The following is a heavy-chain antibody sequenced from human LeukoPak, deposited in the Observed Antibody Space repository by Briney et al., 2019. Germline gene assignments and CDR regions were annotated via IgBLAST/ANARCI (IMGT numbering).Heavy chain of an antibody. CDR2: ISSRSTYI. J-gene: IGHJ4*02. Sequence: GGALRLSCAASGFSFSGYSMNWVRPAPGRGLEWVSSISSRSTYIYYADSLKGPFTMSRDNGKNSLHLQMKGLRVEDTAVYYCARGAFDYPGRDYIDYWGQGTQVTVSS. V-gene: IGHV3-21*06. CDR1: GFSFSGYS. CDR3: ARGAFDYPGRDYIDY. D-gene: IGHD3-9*01.